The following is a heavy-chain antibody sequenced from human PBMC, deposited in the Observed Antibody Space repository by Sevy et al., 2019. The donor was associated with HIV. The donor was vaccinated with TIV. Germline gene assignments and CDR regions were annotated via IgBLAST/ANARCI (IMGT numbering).Heavy chain of an antibody. D-gene: IGHD3-9*01. CDR3: ARDSERYFDWLLRRGYYYYYGMDV. CDR2: IYHSGST. J-gene: IGHJ6*02. Sequence: SETPSLTCTVSGYSISSGYYWGWIRQPPGKGLEWIGSIYHSGSTYYNPSLKSRVTISVDTSKNQFSLKLSSVTAADTAVYYCARDSERYFDWLLRRGYYYYYGMDVWGQGTTVTVSS. V-gene: IGHV4-38-2*02. CDR1: GYSISSGYY.